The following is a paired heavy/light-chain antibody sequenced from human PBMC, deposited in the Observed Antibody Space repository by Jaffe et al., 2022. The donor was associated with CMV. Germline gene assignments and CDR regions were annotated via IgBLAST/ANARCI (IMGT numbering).Light chain of an antibody. V-gene: IGKV1-27*01. CDR3: QNYNRAPYA. CDR2: AAS. CDR1: QGISTY. Sequence: DIQMTQSPSSLSASVGDRVTITCRASQGISTYVAWYQQRPGKVPKLLIYAASTLQSGVPSRFSGSGSGTDFTLTISSLQPEDVATYYCQNYNRAPYAFGQGTKLEIK. J-gene: IGKJ2*01.
Heavy chain of an antibody. D-gene: IGHD4-4*01. CDR3: ARGSVTLDY. J-gene: IGHJ4*02. V-gene: IGHV4-59*01. CDR1: GGSISSSY. Sequence: QVQLQESGPGLVKPSETLSLTCTVSGGSISSSYWNWIRQPPGKGLEWIGFIYYSGSTNYNPSLKSRVTISVDTSKNQFSLKLSSMTAADTAVYYCARGSVTLDYWGQGTLVTVSS. CDR2: IYYSGST.